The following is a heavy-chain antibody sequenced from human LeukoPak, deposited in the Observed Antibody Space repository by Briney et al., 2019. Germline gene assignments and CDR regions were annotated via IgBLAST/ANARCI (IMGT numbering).Heavy chain of an antibody. CDR1: GYTFTGYY. CDR2: ISAYNGNS. CDR3: ARTHSSGWYSVGYYYMDV. J-gene: IGHJ6*03. Sequence: ASVKVSCKASGYTFTGYYMHWVRQAPGQGLEWMGWISAYNGNSNYAQKLQGRVTMTTDTSTSTAYMELRSLRSDDTAVYYCARTHSSGWYSVGYYYMDVWGKGTTVTVSS. D-gene: IGHD6-19*01. V-gene: IGHV1-18*04.